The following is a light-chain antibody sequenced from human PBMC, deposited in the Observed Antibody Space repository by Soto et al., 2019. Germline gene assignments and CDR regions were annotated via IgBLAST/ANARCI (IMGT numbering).Light chain of an antibody. CDR1: SADIGAFNY. CDR2: DVS. J-gene: IGLJ2*01. CDR3: SSYSTSSALV. V-gene: IGLV2-14*03. Sequence: QSALTQPASVSGSPGQSITISCAGTSADIGAFNYVSWYQHHRGKAPKLLIYDVSDRPSGVSTRFSASKSANTASLTISGLQADDEADYYCSSYSTSSALVFGGGTKVTVL.